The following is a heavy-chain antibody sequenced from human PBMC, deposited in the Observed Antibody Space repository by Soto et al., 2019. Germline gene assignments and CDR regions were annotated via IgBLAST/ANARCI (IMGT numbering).Heavy chain of an antibody. CDR1: GGSISSSSYY. J-gene: IGHJ4*02. V-gene: IGHV4-39*01. CDR2: IYYSGST. CDR3: ARRGTRSGYYTGIAVAATVDY. Sequence: PSETLSLTCAVSGGSISSSSYYWGWIRQPPGKGLEWIGSIYYSGSTYYNPSLKSRVTISVDTSKNQFSLKLSSVTAADTAVYYCARRGTRSGYYTGIAVAATVDYWGQGTLVTVSS. D-gene: IGHD3-3*01.